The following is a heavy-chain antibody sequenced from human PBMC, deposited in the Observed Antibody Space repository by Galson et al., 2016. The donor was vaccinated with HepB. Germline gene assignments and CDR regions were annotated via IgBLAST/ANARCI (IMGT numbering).Heavy chain of an antibody. V-gene: IGHV3-30*18. CDR3: AKDIRSYGLFGRFDY. CDR1: GFTFSSYG. J-gene: IGHJ4*02. D-gene: IGHD5-18*01. CDR2: ISYDGSNK. Sequence: SLRLSCAASGFTFSSYGMHWVRQAPGKGLEWVAVISYDGSNKYYTDSVKGRFTISRNNYKNTLYLQMNSLRAEDTAVYYCAKDIRSYGLFGRFDYWGQGTLVTVSS.